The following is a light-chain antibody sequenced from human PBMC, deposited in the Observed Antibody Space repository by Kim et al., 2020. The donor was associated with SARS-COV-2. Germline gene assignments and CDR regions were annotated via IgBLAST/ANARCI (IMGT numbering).Light chain of an antibody. V-gene: IGKV3-11*01. J-gene: IGKJ2*01. CDR2: DTS. CDR3: QQRDSWPPYT. Sequence: LSPGERPTLSCRASPSFGRFLAWYQQKPGQAPRLLIYDTSNRATDIPARFSGSGSGTDFTLTIDSLEAEDFAVYYCQQRDSWPPYTFGQGTKLEI. CDR1: PSFGRF.